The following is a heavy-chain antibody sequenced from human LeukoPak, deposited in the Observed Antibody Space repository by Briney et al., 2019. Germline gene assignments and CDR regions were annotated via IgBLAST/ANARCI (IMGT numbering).Heavy chain of an antibody. CDR1: GFTFASSI. D-gene: IGHD2/OR15-2a*01. V-gene: IGHV1-58*02. Sequence: VASVKVSCKASGFTFASSIIQWVRQARGQRLEWIGWIVVGSGDTIYAQRFQERVTITRDVSAGTAYMELSSLGSEDTAVYFCAADVFSTTGPIDSWGQGTLVSVSS. CDR2: IVVGSGDT. CDR3: AADVFSTTGPIDS. J-gene: IGHJ4*02.